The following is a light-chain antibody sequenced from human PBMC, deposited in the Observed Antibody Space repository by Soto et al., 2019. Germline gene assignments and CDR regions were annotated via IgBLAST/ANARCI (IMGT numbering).Light chain of an antibody. CDR2: GAS. CDR3: QQYNNWPRT. V-gene: IGKV3D-15*01. CDR1: QSVSSN. J-gene: IGKJ1*01. Sequence: IVITQSPSTLSVSPGERATRCCRASQSVSSNLAWYQQKPGQAPRLLIYGASTRATGIPARFSGSGSGTEFTLTISSLQSEDFAVYYCQQYNNWPRTFGQGTK.